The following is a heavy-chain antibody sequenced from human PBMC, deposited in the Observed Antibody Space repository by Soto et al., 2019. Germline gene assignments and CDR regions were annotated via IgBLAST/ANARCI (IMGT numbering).Heavy chain of an antibody. CDR3: ARDLWVEPELYYYGMDV. V-gene: IGHV4-30-4*01. D-gene: IGHD1-1*01. CDR1: GDSISSADYY. Sequence: SETLSLTCTVSGDSISSADYYWSWIRQTPGKGLEWIGHIFDSVTTYYNPSLKSRLTISVDTSKNHFSLMLTSVTAADTAVYYCARDLWVEPELYYYGMDVWGQGTTVTVSS. CDR2: IFDSVTT. J-gene: IGHJ6*02.